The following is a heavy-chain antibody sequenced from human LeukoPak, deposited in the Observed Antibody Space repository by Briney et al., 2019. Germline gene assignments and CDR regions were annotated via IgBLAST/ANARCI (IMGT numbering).Heavy chain of an antibody. V-gene: IGHV4-4*02. J-gene: IGHJ3*02. D-gene: IGHD2-15*01. CDR2: IYHSGST. CDR1: GGSISSSNW. CDR3: ARKGGSRPNDAFDI. Sequence: SGTLSLTCAVSGGSISSSNWWSWVRQPPGKGLEWIGEIYHSGSTNYNPSLKSRVTISVDKSKNQFSLKLSSVTAADTAVYYCARKGGSRPNDAFDIWGQGTMVTVSS.